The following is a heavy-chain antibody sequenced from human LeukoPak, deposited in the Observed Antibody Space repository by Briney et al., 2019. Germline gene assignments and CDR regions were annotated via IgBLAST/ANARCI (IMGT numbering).Heavy chain of an antibody. CDR3: ARGLFSPLLWDVYYFDY. CDR1: GGSFSGYY. V-gene: IGHV4-34*01. Sequence: SETLSLTCAVYGGSFSGYYWSWIRQPPGKGLEWIGEINRSGSTNYNPSLKSRVTMSVDTSKNQFSLKLSSVTAADTAVYYCARGLFSPLLWDVYYFDYWGQGTLVTVSS. J-gene: IGHJ4*02. D-gene: IGHD3-10*01. CDR2: INRSGST.